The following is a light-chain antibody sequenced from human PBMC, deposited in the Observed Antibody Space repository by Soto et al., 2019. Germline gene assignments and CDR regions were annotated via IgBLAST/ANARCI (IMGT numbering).Light chain of an antibody. CDR2: LDSDGSH. J-gene: IGLJ2*01. CDR3: QTWGTGIHVV. V-gene: IGLV4-69*01. CDR1: SGHSSYA. Sequence: VLTQSPSASASLGAWVKLTCTLSSGHSSYAIAWHQQQPEKGPRYLMKLDSDGSHTKGDAIPDRFSGSSAGAERYLTISSLQSEDEADYYCQTWGTGIHVVFGGGTKLTVL.